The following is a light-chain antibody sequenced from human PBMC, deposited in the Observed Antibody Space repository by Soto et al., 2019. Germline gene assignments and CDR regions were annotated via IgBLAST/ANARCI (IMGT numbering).Light chain of an antibody. V-gene: IGLV2-8*01. J-gene: IGLJ3*02. CDR2: EVT. Sequence: QSALTQPPSASGSPGQSVTISCTGTSSDVGAYNYVSWYQQHAGKAPKLVIYEVTKRPSGVPDRFSCSKSANTASLTVSGLQAEAEADYYCSSFASSNTWVFGGGTKLTVL. CDR3: SSFASSNTWV. CDR1: SSDVGAYNY.